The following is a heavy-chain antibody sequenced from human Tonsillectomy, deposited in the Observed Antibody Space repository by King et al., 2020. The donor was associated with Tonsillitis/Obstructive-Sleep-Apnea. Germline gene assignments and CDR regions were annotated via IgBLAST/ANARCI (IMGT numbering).Heavy chain of an antibody. J-gene: IGHJ4*02. V-gene: IGHV2-5*02. CDR2: IYWDDDK. CDR3: AHRGPLAEFDY. Sequence: TLKESGPTLVKPTQTLTLTCTFSGFSLSISGVGVGWIRQPPEKALEWLALIYWDDDKRYSPSLKSRLTINKDTSKNQAVLTVTNMDPVDTATYYCAHRGPLAEFDYWGQGTLVTVSS. CDR1: GFSLSISGVG. D-gene: IGHD1-1*01.